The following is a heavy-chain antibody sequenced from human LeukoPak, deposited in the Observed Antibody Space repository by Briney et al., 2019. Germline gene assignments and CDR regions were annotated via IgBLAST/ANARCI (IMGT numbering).Heavy chain of an antibody. V-gene: IGHV5-51*01. Sequence: GESLRISCKGSGFSFTSYWIAWVRQMPGKGLEWIGIMSAGDPDTRYSQSFQGQVTISADKSISTAYLQWSSLKASDTAMYYCARLDNQYELPTYWGQGTLVTVSS. CDR2: MSAGDPDT. CDR1: GFSFTSYW. CDR3: ARLDNQYELPTY. J-gene: IGHJ4*02. D-gene: IGHD1-7*01.